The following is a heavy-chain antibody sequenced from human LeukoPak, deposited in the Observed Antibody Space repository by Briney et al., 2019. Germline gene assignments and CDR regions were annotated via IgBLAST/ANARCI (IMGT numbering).Heavy chain of an antibody. CDR2: IYHSGST. CDR1: GYSISSGHY. J-gene: IGHJ4*02. D-gene: IGHD1-26*01. Sequence: SETLSLTCTVSGYSISSGHYWGWIRTPPGKGLEWIGSIYHSGSTYDNPSLKSRVTISVDTSKNQFSLKLSSVTAADTAVYYCGGGATRALGDYWGQGTLVTVST. CDR3: GGGATRALGDY. V-gene: IGHV4-38-2*02.